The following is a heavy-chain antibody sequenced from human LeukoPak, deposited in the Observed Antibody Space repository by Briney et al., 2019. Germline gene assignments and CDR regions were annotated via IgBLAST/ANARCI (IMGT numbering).Heavy chain of an antibody. CDR2: INPNSGGT. CDR1: GYTFTGYY. D-gene: IGHD3-16*01. CDR3: ARDTVWGNRLEYFQH. V-gene: IGHV1-2*02. J-gene: IGHJ1*01. Sequence: ASVKVSCKASGYTFTGYYVHWVRQAPGQGLEWMGWINPNSGGTNYAQKFQGRVTMTRDTSISTAYMELSRLRSDDTAVYYCARDTVWGNRLEYFQHWGQGTLVTVSS.